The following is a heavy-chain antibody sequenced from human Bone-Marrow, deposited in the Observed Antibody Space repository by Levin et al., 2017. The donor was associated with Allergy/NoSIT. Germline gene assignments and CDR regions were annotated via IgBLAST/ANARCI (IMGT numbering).Heavy chain of an antibody. V-gene: IGHV1-18*01. J-gene: IGHJ6*02. CDR1: GYTFTNYE. CDR3: ARGLIARPRTLLGSYPMDV. D-gene: IGHD1-26*01. CDR2: ISTYNGNT. Sequence: GESLKISCKASGYTFTNYEISWVRQAPGQGLEWLGWISTYNGNTKYAQKVQGRVTMTTDTTTNTAYMELRSLRSDDTAVYYCARGLIARPRTLLGSYPMDVWGQGTTVTVSS.